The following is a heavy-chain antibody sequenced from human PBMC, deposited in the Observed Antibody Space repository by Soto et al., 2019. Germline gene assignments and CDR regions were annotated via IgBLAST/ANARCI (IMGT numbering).Heavy chain of an antibody. J-gene: IGHJ6*02. CDR3: AGVQPGGGGYYYYYGMDV. V-gene: IGHV4-61*01. CDR2: IYYSGST. D-gene: IGHD3-10*01. CDR1: GGSVSSGSYY. Sequence: SETLSLTCTVSGGSVSSGSYYWSWIRQPPGKGLEWIGYIYYSGSTNYNPSLKSRVTISVDTSKNQFSLKLSSVTAADTAVYYCAGVQPGGGGYYYYYGMDVWGQGTTVTVSS.